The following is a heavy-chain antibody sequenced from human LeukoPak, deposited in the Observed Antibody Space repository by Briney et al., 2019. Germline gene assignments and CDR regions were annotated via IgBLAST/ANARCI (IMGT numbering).Heavy chain of an antibody. V-gene: IGHV4-59*01. Sequence: PSETLSLTCTVSGGSISSYYWSWIRQPPGKGLEWIGYIYYSGSTNYNPSLKSRVTISVDTSKNQLSLMLNSVTAADTAVYYCARFFGSVYYGSGTSFDYWGQGTLVTVSS. J-gene: IGHJ4*02. CDR3: ARFFGSVYYGSGTSFDY. CDR1: GGSISSYY. D-gene: IGHD3-10*01. CDR2: IYYSGST.